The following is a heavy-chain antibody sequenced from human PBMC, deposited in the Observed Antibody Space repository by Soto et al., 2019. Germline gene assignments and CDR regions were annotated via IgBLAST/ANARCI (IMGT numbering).Heavy chain of an antibody. CDR2: IYYSGTT. V-gene: IGHV4-59*01. Sequence: WTWIRKPPGLGPEWIGCIYYSGTTNYNDSFNSRVTISVDTSKNQLSLKLSSVTTADTAVYYCARGGGSPYHDHEFDYWGQGILVTVSS. CDR3: ARGGGSPYHDHEFDY. J-gene: IGHJ4*02. D-gene: IGHD2-2*01.